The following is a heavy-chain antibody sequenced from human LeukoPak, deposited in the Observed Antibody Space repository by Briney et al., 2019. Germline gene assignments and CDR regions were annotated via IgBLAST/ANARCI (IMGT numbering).Heavy chain of an antibody. V-gene: IGHV3-64*01. CDR2: ISSSGDST. CDR3: ASSYGSNNNPFAY. J-gene: IGHJ4*02. CDR1: GFTFSSYA. D-gene: IGHD4-23*01. Sequence: GGSLSLSCAASGFTFSSYAMHWVRQAPGKGLEYVSAISSSGDSTYYANSVRGRFTISRDNSKNTLYLQMGSLRAEDTAVYYCASSYGSNNNPFAYWGQGTLVTVSS.